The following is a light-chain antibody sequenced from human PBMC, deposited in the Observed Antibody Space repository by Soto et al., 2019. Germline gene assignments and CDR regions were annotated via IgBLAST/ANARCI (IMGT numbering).Light chain of an antibody. CDR3: QQYKNWPSWT. CDR1: QSVSSN. CDR2: GTS. V-gene: IGKV3-15*01. J-gene: IGKJ1*01. Sequence: EIVMTQSPATLSVSPGERTTLSCRASQSVSSNLAWYQQKPGQAPRLLIYGTSTRATGIPARFSGSGSGTEFTLTISSLQSEDFAVYYCQQYKNWPSWTFGQGTKV.